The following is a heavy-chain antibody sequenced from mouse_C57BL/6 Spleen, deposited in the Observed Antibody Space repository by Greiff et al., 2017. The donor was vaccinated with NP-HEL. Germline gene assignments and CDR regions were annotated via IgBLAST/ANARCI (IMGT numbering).Heavy chain of an antibody. CDR2: IYPYNGVS. D-gene: IGHD3-2*02. CDR3: ARREELAQAAWFAY. CDR1: GYSFTGYY. Sequence: VHVKQSGPELVKPGASVKISCKASGYSFTGYYMHWVKQSHGNILDWIGYIYPYNGVSSYNQKFKGKATLTVDKSSSTAYMELRSLTSEDSAVYYCARREELAQAAWFAYWGQGTLVTVSA. V-gene: IGHV1-31*01. J-gene: IGHJ3*01.